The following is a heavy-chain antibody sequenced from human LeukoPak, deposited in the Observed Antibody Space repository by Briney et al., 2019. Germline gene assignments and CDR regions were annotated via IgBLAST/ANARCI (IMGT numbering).Heavy chain of an antibody. Sequence: PGGSLRLSCAASGSTFSSYSMNWVRQAPGKGLEWVSSISSSSSYIYYADSVKGRFTISRDNAKNSLYLQMNSLRAEDTAVYYCAREEYYYDSSGSYYWGQGTLVTVSS. J-gene: IGHJ4*02. D-gene: IGHD3-22*01. CDR1: GSTFSSYS. V-gene: IGHV3-21*01. CDR3: AREEYYYDSSGSYY. CDR2: ISSSSSYI.